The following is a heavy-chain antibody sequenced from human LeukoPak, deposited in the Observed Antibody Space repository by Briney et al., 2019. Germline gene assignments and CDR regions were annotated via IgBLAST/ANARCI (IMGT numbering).Heavy chain of an antibody. CDR1: DGSFSGYY. V-gene: IGHV4-34*01. Sequence: PSETLSLTCAVYDGSFSGYYWSWIRQPPGKGLEWIGEINHSGSTNYNPSLKSRVTISVDTSKNQFSLKLSSVTAADTAVYYCARGRGILTRDYGYWGQGTLATVSS. J-gene: IGHJ4*02. CDR2: INHSGST. D-gene: IGHD3-9*01. CDR3: ARGRGILTRDYGY.